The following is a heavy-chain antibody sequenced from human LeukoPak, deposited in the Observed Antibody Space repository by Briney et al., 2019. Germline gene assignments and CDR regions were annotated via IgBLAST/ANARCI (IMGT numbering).Heavy chain of an antibody. J-gene: IGHJ4*02. CDR3: AKGFQYSGYDYFDY. CDR1: GFTFSNYG. D-gene: IGHD5-12*01. Sequence: GGSLRLSCAASGFTFSNYGIHWVRQAPGKGLEWVAVILYDGSNKYYADSVKGRFTISRDNSKNTVYLQMNGLRGEDTAVYYCAKGFQYSGYDYFDYGGQGTLVTVSS. CDR2: ILYDGSNK. V-gene: IGHV3-30*18.